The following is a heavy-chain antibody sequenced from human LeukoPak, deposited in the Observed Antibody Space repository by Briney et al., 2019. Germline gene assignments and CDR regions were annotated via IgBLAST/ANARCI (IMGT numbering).Heavy chain of an antibody. V-gene: IGHV3-23*01. J-gene: IGHJ6*02. D-gene: IGHD2/OR15-2a*01. Sequence: QSGGSLRLSCAASEXTFSSYAMQWVRQAPGKGLEWVSGISASGGSTYYADSVKGRFTISRDNSKNTLYLQMNSLRAEDTAIYYCAKYVSAKGPPYGLDVWGQGTTVTVSS. CDR3: AKYVSAKGPPYGLDV. CDR2: ISASGGST. CDR1: EXTFSSYA.